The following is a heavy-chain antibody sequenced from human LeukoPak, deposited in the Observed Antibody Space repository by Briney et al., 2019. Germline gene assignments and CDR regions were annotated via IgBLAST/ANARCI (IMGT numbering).Heavy chain of an antibody. CDR2: ISGSGGST. D-gene: IGHD5-12*01. V-gene: IGHV3-23*01. Sequence: PGGSLRLSCAASGFTFSSYSMNWVRQAPGKGLEWVSTISGSGGSTYYADSVKGRFTISRDNSKNTLYLQMNSLRAEDTAVYYCAKSRPNSGYDSFDYWGQGTLVTVSS. CDR1: GFTFSSYS. J-gene: IGHJ4*02. CDR3: AKSRPNSGYDSFDY.